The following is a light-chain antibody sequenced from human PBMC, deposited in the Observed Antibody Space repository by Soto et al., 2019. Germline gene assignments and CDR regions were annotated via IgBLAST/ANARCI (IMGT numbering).Light chain of an antibody. J-gene: IGKJ3*01. CDR3: QQSYSTPRT. V-gene: IGKV3-20*01. CDR1: QSVSSNY. CDR2: GAS. Sequence: EIVLTQSPGTLSLSPGERATLSCRASQSVSSNYLAWFQQKPGQAPRLLIYGASSRAAGIPDRFSGSGSGTDFTLTISSLQPEDFATYYCQQSYSTPRTFGPGTKVDIK.